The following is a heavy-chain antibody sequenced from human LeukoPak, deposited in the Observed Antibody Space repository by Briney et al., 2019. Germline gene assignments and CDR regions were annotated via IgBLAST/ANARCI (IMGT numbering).Heavy chain of an antibody. Sequence: GGSLRLSCAASGFTFSSYAMSWVRQAPGKGLEWVSVISGSGGSTSYADSVKGRFTISRDNSMNTLYLQMNSLRAEDTAVYYCARLEERVVSLDYWGQGTLVTVSS. CDR1: GFTFSSYA. J-gene: IGHJ4*02. CDR3: ARLEERVVSLDY. CDR2: ISGSGGST. D-gene: IGHD3-3*01. V-gene: IGHV3-23*01.